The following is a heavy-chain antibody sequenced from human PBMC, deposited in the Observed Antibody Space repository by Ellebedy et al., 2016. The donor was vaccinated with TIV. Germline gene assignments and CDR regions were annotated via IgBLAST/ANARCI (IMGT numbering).Heavy chain of an antibody. D-gene: IGHD3-10*01. V-gene: IGHV1-18*01. CDR1: GYTFTTYT. Sequence: ASVKVSXKASGYTFTTYTISWVRQAPGQGLEWMGWISPYNGNTNYVQKVQGRVTMTTGTATSTAYMELRSLRSDDTAVYYCARDKDDGSGNYYNYGMDVWGQGTTVTVSS. CDR3: ARDKDDGSGNYYNYGMDV. J-gene: IGHJ6*02. CDR2: ISPYNGNT.